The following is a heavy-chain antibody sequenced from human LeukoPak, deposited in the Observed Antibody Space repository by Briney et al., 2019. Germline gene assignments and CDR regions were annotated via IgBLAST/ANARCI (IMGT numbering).Heavy chain of an antibody. CDR1: GDSISTSYF. CDR3: ARGPNHQYDSSGYRLDY. D-gene: IGHD3-22*01. CDR2: IYSSGST. J-gene: IGHJ4*02. Sequence: PSETLSLTCTVSGDSISTSYFWTWIRQSAGKGLEWIGRIYSSGSTTYNPSLKSRVTMSIDTSRNQFSLNLSSVTAADTAVYYCARGPNHQYDSSGYRLDYWGQGALVTVSS. V-gene: IGHV4-4*07.